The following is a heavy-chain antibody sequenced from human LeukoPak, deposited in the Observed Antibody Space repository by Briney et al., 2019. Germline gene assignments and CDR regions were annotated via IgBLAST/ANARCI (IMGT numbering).Heavy chain of an antibody. CDR1: GASISHYH. J-gene: IGHJ3*02. CDR3: ARVGDSSGLNAFDI. D-gene: IGHD3-22*01. V-gene: IGHV4-4*07. CDR2: IYTSGST. Sequence: SETLSLTCTVSGASISHYHWTWIRLPAGKGLEWIGRIYTSGSTNYNPSLKSRVTISVDTSKNQFSLKLSSVTAADTAVYYCARVGDSSGLNAFDIWGQGTMVTVSS.